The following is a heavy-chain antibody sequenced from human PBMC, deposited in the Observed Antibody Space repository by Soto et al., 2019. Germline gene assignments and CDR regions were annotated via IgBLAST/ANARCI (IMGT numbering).Heavy chain of an antibody. Sequence: QVQLQESGPGLVKPSQTLSLTCTVSGGSISSGDYYWSWIRQPPGKGLEWIGYIYYSGSTYYNPSLKHRVTISLDTSKNQFSLKLSAVTAADTAVYYCARVGSSRAVRPFDYWGQGTLVTVSS. J-gene: IGHJ4*02. CDR2: IYYSGST. CDR1: GGSISSGDYY. CDR3: ARVGSSRAVRPFDY. D-gene: IGHD6-6*01. V-gene: IGHV4-30-4*01.